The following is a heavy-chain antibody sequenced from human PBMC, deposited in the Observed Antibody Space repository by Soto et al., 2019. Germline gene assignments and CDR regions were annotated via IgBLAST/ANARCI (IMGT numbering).Heavy chain of an antibody. CDR1: VFTVSTNY. V-gene: IGHV3-66*01. CDR3: RLDFGGDYYGMDV. J-gene: IGHJ6*02. D-gene: IGHD3-16*01. CDR2: IYIGGST. Sequence: GSLRLSCAASVFTVSTNYMSWVRQAPGKWLEWFSVIYIGGSTFXSDSVRGSXXISRDNSKNTLXLQMNXLRSEDTAVDYCRLDFGGDYYGMDVWRQGTTVTVSS.